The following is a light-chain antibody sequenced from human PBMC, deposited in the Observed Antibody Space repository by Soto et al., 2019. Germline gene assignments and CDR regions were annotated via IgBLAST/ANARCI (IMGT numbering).Light chain of an antibody. Sequence: QSVLTQPASVSGSPGQSITVSCTGTSSDIGDYNYVSWYQHHPGKAPKLIIYGVSNRPSGISNRFSGSKSSNTASLTISGLQADDEADYYCSSYTRTNTLVFGGGTKLTVL. CDR2: GVS. CDR1: SSDIGDYNY. V-gene: IGLV2-14*03. CDR3: SSYTRTNTLV. J-gene: IGLJ2*01.